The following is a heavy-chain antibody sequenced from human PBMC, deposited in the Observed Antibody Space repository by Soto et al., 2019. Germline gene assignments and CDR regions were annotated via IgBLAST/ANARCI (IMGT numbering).Heavy chain of an antibody. V-gene: IGHV3-11*01. D-gene: IGHD2-8*01. Sequence: GGSLRLSCAASGFSDYDMGWIRLAPGKGLECISHTDNRGSNIYYADSVKGRFTISRDNAKNSLYLHMNSLRVDDAGVYFCAAVIRGVFKHWGQGTLVTVSS. CDR3: AAVIRGVFKH. CDR1: GFSDYD. CDR2: TDNRGSNI. J-gene: IGHJ4*02.